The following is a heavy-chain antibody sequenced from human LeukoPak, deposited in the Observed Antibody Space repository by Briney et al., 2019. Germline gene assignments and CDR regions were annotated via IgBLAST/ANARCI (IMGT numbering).Heavy chain of an antibody. D-gene: IGHD2-2*01. J-gene: IGHJ5*02. Sequence: ASVKVSCKASGYTFTSYYMHWVRQAPGQGLEWMGIINPSGGSTSYAHKFQGRVTMTRDTSTSTVYMELSSLRSEDTAVYYCARSRCSSTSCYWFDPWGQGTLVTVSS. CDR1: GYTFTSYY. CDR3: ARSRCSSTSCYWFDP. V-gene: IGHV1-46*01. CDR2: INPSGGST.